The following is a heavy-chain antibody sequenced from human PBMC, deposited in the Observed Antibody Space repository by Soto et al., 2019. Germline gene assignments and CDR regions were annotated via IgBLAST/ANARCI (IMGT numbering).Heavy chain of an antibody. CDR3: ARHVPASGYDYGMDV. CDR2: IIPIFGTA. Sequence: QVQLVQSGAEVKKPGSSVKVSCKASGGTFSSCAIRWVRQAPGQGLEWMRGIIPIFGTANYAQKFQGRVTITEDESTSTAYMELSSLRSEDTAVYYCARHVPASGYDYGMDVWGQGTTVTVSS. CDR1: GGTFSSCA. V-gene: IGHV1-69*12. D-gene: IGHD2-2*01. J-gene: IGHJ6*02.